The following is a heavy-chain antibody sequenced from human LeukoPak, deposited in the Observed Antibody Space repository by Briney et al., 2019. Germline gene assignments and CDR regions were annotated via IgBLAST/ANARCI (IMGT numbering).Heavy chain of an antibody. CDR2: IYYSGST. CDR1: GGSISSYY. V-gene: IGHV4-59*01. Sequence: SETLSLTCTVSGGSISSYYWSWLRQPPGKGLEWIGYIYYSGSTNYNPSLKSRVTISVDTSKNQFSLKLSSVTAADTAVYYCARVHSSWYVNWFDPWGQGTLVTVSS. J-gene: IGHJ5*02. CDR3: ARVHSSWYVNWFDP. D-gene: IGHD6-13*01.